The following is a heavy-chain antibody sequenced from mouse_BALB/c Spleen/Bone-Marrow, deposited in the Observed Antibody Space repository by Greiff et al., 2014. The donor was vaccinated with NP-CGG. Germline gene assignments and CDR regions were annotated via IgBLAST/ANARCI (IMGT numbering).Heavy chain of an antibody. CDR2: IDPYYGTT. J-gene: IGHJ3*01. CDR1: GHSFTGYN. V-gene: IGHV1-39*01. Sequence: LVESGPELEKPGASVKISCKASGHSFTGYNMNWVKQSHGKSLEWIGNIDPYYGTTTFNRKFKDKATLTVDKSSSTAYMQLKSLTSEDSAVYYCTRSRAYFRDWFAYWGQGTLVTVSA. D-gene: IGHD2-14*01. CDR3: TRSRAYFRDWFAY.